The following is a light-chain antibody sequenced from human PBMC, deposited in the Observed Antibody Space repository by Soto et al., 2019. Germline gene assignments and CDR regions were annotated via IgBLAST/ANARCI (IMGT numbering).Light chain of an antibody. V-gene: IGLV1-51*01. J-gene: IGLJ1*01. CDR2: DSN. Sequence: QSVLTQPPSVSGAPGQTITISCTGSSSNIGAGYDVHWYQHLPGTAPKLLIYDSNKRPSGIPDRFSGSKSGTSATLGITGLQTGDEADYYCGVWDSSLTTYVFGPGTKVTVL. CDR3: GVWDSSLTTYV. CDR1: SSNIGAGYD.